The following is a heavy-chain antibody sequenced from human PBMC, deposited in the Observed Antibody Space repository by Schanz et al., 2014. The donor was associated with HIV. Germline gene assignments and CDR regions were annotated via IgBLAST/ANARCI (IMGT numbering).Heavy chain of an antibody. Sequence: QVQLVQSGPEVKKPGASVKVSCKASGYTFTSYGISWVRQAPGQGLEWMGWISAYDGNTNYAQKFQGRVTMTTDTSRYTAYMELRSLRSDDTAVYYCARGDRDDFWSGAAIWGQGTLVTVSS. CDR1: GYTFTSYG. CDR3: ARGDRDDFWSGAAI. CDR2: ISAYDGNT. J-gene: IGHJ4*02. V-gene: IGHV1-18*01. D-gene: IGHD3-3*01.